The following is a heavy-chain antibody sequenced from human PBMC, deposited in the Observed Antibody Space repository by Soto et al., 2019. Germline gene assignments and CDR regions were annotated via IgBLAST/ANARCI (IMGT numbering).Heavy chain of an antibody. J-gene: IGHJ5*02. CDR2: IIPIFGTA. V-gene: IGHV1-69*06. D-gene: IGHD6-19*01. Sequence: QVQLVQSGAEVKKPGSSVKVSCKASGGTFSSYAISWVRQAPGQGLEWMGGIIPIFGTANYAQKFQGRVTITADKSTSTAYMELSSLRSEDTAVYYCARVFPGYSSGWYPLRGSLDPWGQGTLVTVSS. CDR3: ARVFPGYSSGWYPLRGSLDP. CDR1: GGTFSSYA.